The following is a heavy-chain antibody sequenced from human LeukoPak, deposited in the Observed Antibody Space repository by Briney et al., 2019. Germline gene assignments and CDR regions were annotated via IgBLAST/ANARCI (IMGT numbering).Heavy chain of an antibody. CDR2: ISNNDRSI. D-gene: IGHD3-16*01. Sequence: GGSLRLSCAASGFAFTDYYLSWIRRAPGKGLEWISYISNNDRSIYYADSVKGRFTISRDNAKNSLYLEMSSLRADDTAIYYCATAARRRWAQRFDYWGQGTLVTVSS. CDR1: GFAFTDYY. V-gene: IGHV3-11*04. CDR3: ATAARRRWAQRFDY. J-gene: IGHJ4*02.